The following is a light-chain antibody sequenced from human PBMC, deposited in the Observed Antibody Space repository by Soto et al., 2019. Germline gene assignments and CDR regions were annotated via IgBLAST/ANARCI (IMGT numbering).Light chain of an antibody. Sequence: DIQLTQSPSFLSASVGDRVTITCRASQAISSSLAWYQHNPGKAPKLLIYAASTLQNGVPSSFSGSGSGTEFTLTTSSLQPEDFSTYYCQHLNDYRHNFAQGTKVEIK. V-gene: IGKV1-9*01. CDR1: QAISSS. CDR2: AAS. J-gene: IGKJ2*01. CDR3: QHLNDYRHN.